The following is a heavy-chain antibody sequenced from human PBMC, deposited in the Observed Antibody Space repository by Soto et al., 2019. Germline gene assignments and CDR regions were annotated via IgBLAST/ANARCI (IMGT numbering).Heavy chain of an antibody. D-gene: IGHD5-18*01. CDR3: ARRGGYSYDYYYYGMDV. J-gene: IGHJ6*02. Sequence: SETLSLTCTVSGGSISSSSYYWGWIRQPPGKGLEWIGSIYYSGSTCYNPSLKSRVTISVDTSKNQFSLKLSSVTAADTAVYYCARRGGYSYDYYYYGMDVWGQGTTVPVSS. V-gene: IGHV4-39*01. CDR1: GGSISSSSYY. CDR2: IYYSGST.